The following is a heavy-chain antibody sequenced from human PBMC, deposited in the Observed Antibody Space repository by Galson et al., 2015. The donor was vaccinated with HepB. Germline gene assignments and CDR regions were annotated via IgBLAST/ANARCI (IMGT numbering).Heavy chain of an antibody. D-gene: IGHD2-21*01. CDR1: GFTFDDYA. V-gene: IGHV3-9*01. CDR2: ISWNSGSI. CDR3: AKGLSYWATVDLGNDYFDY. Sequence: SLRLSCAASGFTFDDYAMHWVRQAPGKGLEWVSGISWNSGSIGYADSVKGRFTISRDNAKNSLYLQMNSLRAEDTALYYCAKGLSYWATVDLGNDYFDYWGQGTLVTVSS. J-gene: IGHJ4*02.